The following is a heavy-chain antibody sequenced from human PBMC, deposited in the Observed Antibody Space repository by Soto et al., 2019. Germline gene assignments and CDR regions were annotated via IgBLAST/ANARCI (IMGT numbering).Heavy chain of an antibody. CDR1: GGSISSYY. J-gene: IGHJ4*02. CDR2: IYYSGST. V-gene: IGHV4-59*01. Sequence: SETLSLTCTVSGGSISSYYWSWIRQPPGKGLEWIGYIYYSGSTNYNPSLKSRVTISVDTSKNQFSLKLSSVTAADTAVYYCASARGIVGATHFDYWGQGTLVTVSS. CDR3: ASARGIVGATHFDY. D-gene: IGHD1-26*01.